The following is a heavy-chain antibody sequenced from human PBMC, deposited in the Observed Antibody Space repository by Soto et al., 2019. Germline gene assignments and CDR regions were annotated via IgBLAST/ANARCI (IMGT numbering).Heavy chain of an antibody. J-gene: IGHJ4*02. CDR3: GSVFEY. V-gene: IGHV3-74*01. CDR2: FDSDGIYT. CDR1: GFTYTNYW. Sequence: DVQLVESGGGLVQPGGSLRLSCAASGFTYTNYWMHWVRQAPEKGLVWVSRFDSDGIYTSYADSVKGLFTISRDNAKNTLYLQMNDLSTEDTAVYYCGSVFEYWGQGSLVTVSS.